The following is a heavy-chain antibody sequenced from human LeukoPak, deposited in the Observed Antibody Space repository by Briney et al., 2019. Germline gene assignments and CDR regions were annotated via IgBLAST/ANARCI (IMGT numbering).Heavy chain of an antibody. D-gene: IGHD2-21*02. Sequence: GGSLRLSCAASGFTFSSYAMHWVRQAPGKGLEWVAVISYDGSNKYYADSVKGRFTISRDNSKNTLYLQMNSLRAEDTAVYYCARAYCGGDCYVYYYGMDVWGRGTTVTVSS. J-gene: IGHJ6*02. CDR1: GFTFSSYA. V-gene: IGHV3-30-3*01. CDR2: ISYDGSNK. CDR3: ARAYCGGDCYVYYYGMDV.